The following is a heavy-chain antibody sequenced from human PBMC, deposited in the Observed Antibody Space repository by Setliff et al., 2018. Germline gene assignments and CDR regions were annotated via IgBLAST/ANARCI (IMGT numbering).Heavy chain of an antibody. D-gene: IGHD3-9*01. CDR2: IKTKTDGGTT. CDR1: GITFSDAW. J-gene: IGHJ4*02. CDR3: TTQPTPDYDILTGYYVSLGSYYFDY. V-gene: IGHV3-15*01. Sequence: GGSLRLSCVASGITFSDAWMTWVRQAPGKGLEWVGRIKTKTDGGTTDYPAPVKGRFTISRDDSQNTLYLQMNSLKTEDTAVYYCTTQPTPDYDILTGYYVSLGSYYFDYWGQGTLVTVSS.